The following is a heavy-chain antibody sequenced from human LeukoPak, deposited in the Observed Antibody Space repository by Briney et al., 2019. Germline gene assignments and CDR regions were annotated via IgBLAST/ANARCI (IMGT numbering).Heavy chain of an antibody. CDR1: GFPFIEYS. Sequence: GGSLRLSCTAAGFPFIEYSMNWVRQAPGKGLEWISYIGIDSGNTKYADSVRGRFTISADKAKNSLYLQMNSLRVEDTAVYYCARDHNYAFDNWGQGTLVSVAS. CDR3: ARDHNYAFDN. V-gene: IGHV3-48*01. CDR2: IGIDSGNT. J-gene: IGHJ4*02. D-gene: IGHD1-1*01.